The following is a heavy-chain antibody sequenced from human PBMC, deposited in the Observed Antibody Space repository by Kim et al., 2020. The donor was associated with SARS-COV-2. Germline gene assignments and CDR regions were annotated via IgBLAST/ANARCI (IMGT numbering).Heavy chain of an antibody. V-gene: IGHV4-39*01. CDR2: IYYSGST. CDR1: GGSISSSSYY. J-gene: IGHJ4*02. Sequence: ETLSLTCTVSGGSISSSSYYWGWIRQPPGKGLEWIGSIYYSGSTYYNPSLKSRVTISVDTSKNQFSLKLSSVTAADTAVYYCARVGFLGYSSGSTIGVYWGQGTLVTVSS. CDR3: ARVGFLGYSSGSTIGVY. D-gene: IGHD6-19*01.